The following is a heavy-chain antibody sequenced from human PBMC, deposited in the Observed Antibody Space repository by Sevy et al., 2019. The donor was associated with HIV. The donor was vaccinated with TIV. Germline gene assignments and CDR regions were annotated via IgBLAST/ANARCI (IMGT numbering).Heavy chain of an antibody. D-gene: IGHD3-10*01. CDR2: ISWNSGSI. J-gene: IGHJ3*02. CDR1: GFTFDDYA. V-gene: IGHV3-9*03. Sequence: GGSLRLSCAASGFTFDDYAMHWVRQAPGKGLEWVSGISWNSGSIGYAESVKGRFTITRENAKNFQYLRMNSQRAEDMSLDYCAKDKGRRFGELAQDAFDIWGQGTMVTVSS. CDR3: AKDKGRRFGELAQDAFDI.